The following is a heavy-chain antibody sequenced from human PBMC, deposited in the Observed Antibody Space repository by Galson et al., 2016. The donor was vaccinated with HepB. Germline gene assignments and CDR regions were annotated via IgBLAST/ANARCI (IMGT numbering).Heavy chain of an antibody. CDR1: GYSFTKYW. J-gene: IGHJ5*01. CDR2: IYPGDSDT. Sequence: QSGAEVKKPGESLKISCKGSGYSFTKYWIGWVRQMPGKGLEWMGIIYPGDSDTTYSPSFQGLVTISADKSSNTAYLQWSSLRASDTAMYYCTRGGNVRANWFASWGQGTLVTVSS. CDR3: TRGGNVRANWFAS. V-gene: IGHV5-51*01.